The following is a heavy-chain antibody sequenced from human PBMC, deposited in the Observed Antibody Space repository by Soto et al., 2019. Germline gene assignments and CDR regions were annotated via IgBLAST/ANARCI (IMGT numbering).Heavy chain of an antibody. J-gene: IGHJ5*02. CDR1: GFTFSSYG. CDR2: ISYDGSNK. V-gene: IGHV3-30*18. Sequence: QVQLVESGGGVVQPGRSLRLSCAASGFTFSSYGMHWVRQTPGKGLEWVAVISYDGSNKYYADSVKGRFTISRDNSKNTLYLQMNSLRAEDTAVYYCAKDKEQLDNWFDPWGQGTLVTVSS. D-gene: IGHD6-6*01. CDR3: AKDKEQLDNWFDP.